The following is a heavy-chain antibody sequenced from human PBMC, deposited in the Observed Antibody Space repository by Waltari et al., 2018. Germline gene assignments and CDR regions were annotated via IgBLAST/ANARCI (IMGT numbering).Heavy chain of an antibody. J-gene: IGHJ4*02. V-gene: IGHV3-23*04. CDR1: GFTFSSYP. CDR3: AKGNDYSSSHPFFDS. CDR2: ISGNGGRT. Sequence: EVQLGESGGGLVQPGGSLGLSCAASGFTFSSYPLIWFRQAPGKGLEWVSVISGNGGRTYYADSVKGRFTISRDNSKNTLYLQMKSLRAEDTAVYYCAKGNDYSSSHPFFDSWGQGTLVTVSS. D-gene: IGHD6-13*01.